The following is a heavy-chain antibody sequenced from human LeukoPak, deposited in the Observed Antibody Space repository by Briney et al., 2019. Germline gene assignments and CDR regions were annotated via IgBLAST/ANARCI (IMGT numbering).Heavy chain of an antibody. CDR3: ARHWDYGVDY. CDR1: GFTFSSYS. CDR2: ISSSSSYI. Sequence: GGSLRLSCAASGFTFSSYSMNWVRQAPGKGLEWVSSISSSSSYIYYADSVKGRFTFSRDNAKISLYLQMNSLRAEDTAVYYCARHWDYGVDYWGQGTLVTVSS. V-gene: IGHV3-21*01. D-gene: IGHD4-17*01. J-gene: IGHJ4*02.